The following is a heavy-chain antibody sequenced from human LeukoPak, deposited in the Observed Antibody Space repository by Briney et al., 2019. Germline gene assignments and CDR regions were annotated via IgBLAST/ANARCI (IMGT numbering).Heavy chain of an antibody. CDR3: APRSGGSYGVDY. CDR2: INPKSGGT. J-gene: IGHJ4*02. CDR1: GYTFTGYY. V-gene: IGHV1-2*02. D-gene: IGHD2-15*01. Sequence: GASVKVSCKASGYTFTGYYMHWVRQAPGQGLEWMGWINPKSGGTNYAQKFQGRVTMTRDTSISTAYMELSRLRSEDTAVYYCAPRSGGSYGVDYWGQGTLVTVSS.